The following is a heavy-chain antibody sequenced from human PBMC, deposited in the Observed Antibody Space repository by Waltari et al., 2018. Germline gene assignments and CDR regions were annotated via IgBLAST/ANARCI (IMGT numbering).Heavy chain of an antibody. V-gene: IGHV1-69*08. J-gene: IGHJ3*02. CDR3: ARDALAQLLSDGAFDI. Sequence: QVQLVQSGAEVKKPGSSVKVSCKASGGTFSSYTISWVLQAPGQGLEWMGRIIPILGIANYAQKFQGRVTITADKSTSTAYMELSSLRSEDTAVYYCARDALAQLLSDGAFDIWGQGTMVTVSS. D-gene: IGHD2-2*01. CDR2: IIPILGIA. CDR1: GGTFSSYT.